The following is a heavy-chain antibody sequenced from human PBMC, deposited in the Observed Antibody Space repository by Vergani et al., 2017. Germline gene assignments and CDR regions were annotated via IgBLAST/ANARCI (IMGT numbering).Heavy chain of an antibody. V-gene: IGHV3-7*01. D-gene: IGHD1-26*01. CDR1: GFKLDEYW. CDR3: AREGHLVGPDLDY. CDR2: MKEDGAGK. Sequence: EVHLVESGGGLVPPGGSLRLSCVGSGFKLDEYWMSWVRQAPGKGLGWVADMKEDGAGKKYVDSVKVRFTISRDNAKNSLFLQMNSLRAEDTAVYFCAREGHLVGPDLDYWGQGTLVTFSS. J-gene: IGHJ4*02.